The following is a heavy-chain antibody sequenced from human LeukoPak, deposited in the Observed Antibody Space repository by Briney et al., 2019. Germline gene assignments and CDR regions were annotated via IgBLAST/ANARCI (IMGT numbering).Heavy chain of an antibody. D-gene: IGHD4-23*01. CDR1: GFTFSSYS. J-gene: IGHJ5*02. V-gene: IGHV3-48*04. CDR3: ARCTVGAPFWFDP. Sequence: PGGSLRLSCAASGFTFSSYSMNWVRQAPGKGLEWVSYISSSGSTIYYADSVKGRFTISRDNAKNSLYLQMNSLRAEDTAVYYCARCTVGAPFWFDPWGQGTLVTVSS. CDR2: ISSSGSTI.